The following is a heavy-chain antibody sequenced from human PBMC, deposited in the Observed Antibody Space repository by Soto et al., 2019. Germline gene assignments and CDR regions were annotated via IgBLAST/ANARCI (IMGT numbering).Heavy chain of an antibody. CDR3: VKVSSMVRGVIDNWFDP. D-gene: IGHD3-10*01. V-gene: IGHV1-69*01. J-gene: IGHJ5*02. Sequence: QVQLVQSGAEVKKPGSSVKVSCKASGGTFSSYAINWVRQAPGQGLEWMGGIIPMYGPAKYAQKFQGRVTITADESTSTAYMHLISLRSEDTAVYYCVKVSSMVRGVIDNWFDPWGQGTLVTVSS. CDR1: GGTFSSYA. CDR2: IIPMYGPA.